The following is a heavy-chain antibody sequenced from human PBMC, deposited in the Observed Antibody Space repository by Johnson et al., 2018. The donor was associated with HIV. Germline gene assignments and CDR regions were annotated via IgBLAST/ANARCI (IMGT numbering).Heavy chain of an antibody. J-gene: IGHJ3*02. V-gene: IGHV3-30-3*02. Sequence: QVQLVESGGGVVQPGGSLRLSCAASGFTFSSYGMHWVRQAPGKGLEWVAVISYDGSNKYYADSVKGRFTISSDNSKNTLYLQMNSLRAEDTATYYCGKGKFTMKVVIFIDMWGQGTMVTVSS. CDR2: ISYDGSNK. CDR3: GKGKFTMKVVIFIDM. CDR1: GFTFSSYG. D-gene: IGHD3-22*01.